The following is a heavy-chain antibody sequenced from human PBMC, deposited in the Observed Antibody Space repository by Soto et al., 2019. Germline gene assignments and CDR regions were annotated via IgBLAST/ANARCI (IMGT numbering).Heavy chain of an antibody. V-gene: IGHV4-59*01. CDR2: IIYSGST. J-gene: IGHJ4*02. CDR1: GYSISSYY. Sequence: SETLSLTCTVSGYSISSYYWSWIRQPPGKGLEFIGYIIYSGSTNYNPSLKTRVTMSVDTSKNQFSLKVNSVTAADTAVYYCARVRAAVVVDYWGQGTLVTVSS. CDR3: ARVRAAVVVDY. D-gene: IGHD6-13*01.